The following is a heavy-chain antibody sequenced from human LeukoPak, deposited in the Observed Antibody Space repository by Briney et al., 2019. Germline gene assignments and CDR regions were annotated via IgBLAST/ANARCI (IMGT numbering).Heavy chain of an antibody. D-gene: IGHD5-18*01. CDR2: INSDGTIT. CDR1: GFTFSSYW. CDR3: AREDTALPHFGMDV. Sequence: GGSLRLACAASGFTFSSYWMHWVRQAPGKGLVWVSRINSDGTITTYADSVKGQFTISRDNAKNTLYLQMNSLRAEDTAVYYCAREDTALPHFGMDVWGQGTTATVSS. V-gene: IGHV3-74*01. J-gene: IGHJ6*02.